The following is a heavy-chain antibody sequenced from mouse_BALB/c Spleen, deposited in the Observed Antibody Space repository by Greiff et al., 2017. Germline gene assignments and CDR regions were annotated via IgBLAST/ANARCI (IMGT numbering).Heavy chain of an antibody. D-gene: IGHD1-2*01. CDR3: ANPSYYYGYVGYFDV. Sequence: EVQLQQSGAELVKPGASVKLSCTASGFNIKDTYMHWVKQRPEQGLEWIGRIDPANGNTKYDPKFQGKATITADTSSNTAYLQLSSLTSEDTAVYYCANPSYYYGYVGYFDVWGAGTTVTVSS. V-gene: IGHV14-3*02. J-gene: IGHJ1*01. CDR2: IDPANGNT. CDR1: GFNIKDTY.